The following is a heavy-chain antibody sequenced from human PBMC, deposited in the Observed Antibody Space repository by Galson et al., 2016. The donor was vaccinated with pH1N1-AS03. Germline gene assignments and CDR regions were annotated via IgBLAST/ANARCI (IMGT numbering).Heavy chain of an antibody. CDR3: ARGPVSYANYWFPPPDY. Sequence: SLRLSCAVGGFTFSSYAMFWLRQAPGKGLEYVPAISGNGFSTYYANSVKDRFTVSRDNSKNTLYLQMGSLRVEDMAVCYCARGPVSYANYWFPPPDYWGQGTLVTVSS. V-gene: IGHV3-64*01. CDR2: ISGNGFST. D-gene: IGHD4/OR15-4a*01. CDR1: GFTFSSYA. J-gene: IGHJ4*02.